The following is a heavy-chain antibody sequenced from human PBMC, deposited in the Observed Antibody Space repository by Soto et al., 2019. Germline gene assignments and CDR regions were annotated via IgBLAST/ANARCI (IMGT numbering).Heavy chain of an antibody. V-gene: IGHV3-30-3*01. CDR3: ALVYGFKQLASSYYDMDV. D-gene: IGHD2-8*01. Sequence: GQLVESGGGVVQPGGSLTLSCAASGFTFDSYAMHWVRQAPGKGLEWVAALSYEGDNKYYADAVKGRFTISRDNFKNTLYLQMSCLRAEDTAVYSCALVYGFKQLASSYYDMDVWGQGTTVTVSS. CDR1: GFTFDSYA. CDR2: LSYEGDNK. J-gene: IGHJ6*02.